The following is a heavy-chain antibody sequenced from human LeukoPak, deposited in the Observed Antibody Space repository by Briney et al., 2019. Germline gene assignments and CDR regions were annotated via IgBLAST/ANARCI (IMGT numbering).Heavy chain of an antibody. D-gene: IGHD3-22*01. V-gene: IGHV4-59*01. CDR3: ARGQRYYYDSSGPYYFDY. Sequence: SETLSLTCTVSGGSISSYYWSWIWQPPGKGLEWIGYIYYSGSTNYNPSLKTRVTISVDTSKNQFSLKLSSVTAADTAVYYCARGQRYYYDSSGPYYFDYWGQGTLVTVSS. J-gene: IGHJ4*02. CDR2: IYYSGST. CDR1: GGSISSYY.